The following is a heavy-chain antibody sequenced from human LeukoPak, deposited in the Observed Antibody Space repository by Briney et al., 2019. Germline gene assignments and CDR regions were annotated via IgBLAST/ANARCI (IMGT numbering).Heavy chain of an antibody. CDR1: GFTFSSYA. D-gene: IGHD4-11*01. CDR3: ARDQYSNYDYYYYYYMDV. J-gene: IGHJ6*03. CDR2: ISYDGSNK. Sequence: GGSLRLSCAASGFTFSSYAMHWVRQAPGKGLEWVAVISYDGSNKYYADSVKGRFTISRDNSKNTLYLQMNSLRAEDTAVYYCARDQYSNYDYYYYYYMDVWGQGTLVTVSS. V-gene: IGHV3-30-3*01.